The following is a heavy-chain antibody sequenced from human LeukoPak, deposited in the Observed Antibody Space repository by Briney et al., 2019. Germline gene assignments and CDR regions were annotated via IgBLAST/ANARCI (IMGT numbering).Heavy chain of an antibody. CDR1: GFTVSSNY. CDR3: VRVYYGSGSLHYYYYYMDV. CDR2: IYSGGST. Sequence: PGGSLRLSCAASGFTVSSNYMSWVRQAPGKGLEWVSVIYSGGSTYYADSVKGRFTISRDNSKNTLYLQMNSLRAEDTAVYYCVRVYYGSGSLHYYYYYMDVWGKGTTVTISS. J-gene: IGHJ6*03. D-gene: IGHD3-10*01. V-gene: IGHV3-66*01.